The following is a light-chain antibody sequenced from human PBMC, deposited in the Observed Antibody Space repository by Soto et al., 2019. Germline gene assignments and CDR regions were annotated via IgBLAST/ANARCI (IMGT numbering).Light chain of an antibody. CDR1: SSGIGAYNL. J-gene: IGLJ1*01. Sequence: SVLTQPASVSGSPGQSITISCTGTSSGIGAYNLASWYQQHPGKAPKVMIYEGSGPPSGVSNRFSGSKSGNTASLTISGLQVEDEANYYCCSYAAGQTYFCGTRTTVTV. CDR2: EGS. V-gene: IGLV2-23*01. CDR3: CSYAAGQTYF.